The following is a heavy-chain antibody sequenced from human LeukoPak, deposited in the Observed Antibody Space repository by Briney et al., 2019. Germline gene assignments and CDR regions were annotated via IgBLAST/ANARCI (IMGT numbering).Heavy chain of an antibody. V-gene: IGHV3-23*01. D-gene: IGHD3-22*01. J-gene: IGHJ4*02. CDR2: ISASGGTT. CDR1: GFTFSSFA. Sequence: GGSPRLSCEVSGFTFSSFAMSWVRQAPGKGLEWVSGISASGGTTNYADSVKGRLTISRDNSQNTLYLQMNSLRAEDTAVYYCAKRTPYSSGSYYFDYWGQGTLVTVSS. CDR3: AKRTPYSSGSYYFDY.